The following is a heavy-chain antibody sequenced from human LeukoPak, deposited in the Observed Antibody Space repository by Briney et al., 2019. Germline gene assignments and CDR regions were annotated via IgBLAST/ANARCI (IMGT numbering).Heavy chain of an antibody. CDR1: RFTFYSYS. CDR3: ARSPERLGQGYLDS. D-gene: IGHD3/OR15-3a*01. CDR2: ISAYSRAI. Sequence: GGSLRLSGAASRFTFYSYSMAWVRQAPGKGLEWFAVISAYSRAIFYADSVKGQFTISRDNSKNTLFLQMNSLKTEDTAVYFCARSPERLGQGYLDSWGQGTLVTVSS. J-gene: IGHJ4*02. V-gene: IGHV3-23*01.